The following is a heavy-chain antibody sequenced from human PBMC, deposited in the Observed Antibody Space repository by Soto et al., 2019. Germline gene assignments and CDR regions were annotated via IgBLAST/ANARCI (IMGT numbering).Heavy chain of an antibody. J-gene: IGHJ1*01. CDR3: ASIRGGYGY. CDR2: TKDKAYSYTT. CDR1: GLSLSDVF. V-gene: IGHV3-72*01. Sequence: EVLLVESGGALVQPGGSLRLSCAASGLSLSDVFIDWVRQAPGKGLEWVGRTKDKAYSYTTEYAPSVKGRFTISRDETRNSMFLQTTSLKNEDTAVYYCASIRGGYGYWGKGTLVTVPS. D-gene: IGHD3-10*01.